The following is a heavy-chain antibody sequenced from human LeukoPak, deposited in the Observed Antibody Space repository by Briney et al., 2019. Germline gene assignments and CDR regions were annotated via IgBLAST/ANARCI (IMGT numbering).Heavy chain of an antibody. V-gene: IGHV4-34*01. D-gene: IGHD3-22*01. CDR2: INHSGSN. CDR3: ARGYYDSSGYYYHGIDY. Sequence: SETLSLTCAVYGGSFSGYYWSWLRQPPGKGLEWIGQINHSGSNNYNPSLTCRFTISVDTSKNQFSLKLSSVTAADTAVYYCARGYYDSSGYYYHGIDYWGQGTLVTVSS. CDR1: GGSFSGYY. J-gene: IGHJ4*02.